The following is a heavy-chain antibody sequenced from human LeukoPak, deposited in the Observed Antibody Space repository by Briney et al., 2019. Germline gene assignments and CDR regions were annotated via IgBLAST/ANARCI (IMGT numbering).Heavy chain of an antibody. V-gene: IGHV3-23*01. D-gene: IGHD3-10*01. CDR1: GITLSNYG. CDR3: AKRGIVIRGVLIFGFHKEAYYFDS. CDR2: ISESAGGT. J-gene: IGHJ4*02. Sequence: GGSLRLSCVVSGITLSNYGMSWVCQAPGRGLEWVSGISESAGGTKYADSVKGRFTISRDNSLNTLYLQMNSLRAEDTAVYFCAKRGIVIRGVLIFGFHKEAYYFDSWGQGILVTVSS.